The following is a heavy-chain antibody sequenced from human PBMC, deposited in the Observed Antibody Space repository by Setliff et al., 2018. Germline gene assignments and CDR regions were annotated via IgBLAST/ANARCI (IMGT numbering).Heavy chain of an antibody. D-gene: IGHD3-10*01. CDR3: FGAGACSY. J-gene: IGHJ4*02. CDR2: INPHGSEK. CDR1: GLSYTNDG. Sequence: QPGGSLRLSCTASGLSYTNDGVSWVRQAPGKGLEWLASINPHGSEKYYADTVKGRFTISRDNAKNSLYLQMNNLRSEDTAVYYCFGAGACSYWGQGTLVTVSS. V-gene: IGHV3-7*01.